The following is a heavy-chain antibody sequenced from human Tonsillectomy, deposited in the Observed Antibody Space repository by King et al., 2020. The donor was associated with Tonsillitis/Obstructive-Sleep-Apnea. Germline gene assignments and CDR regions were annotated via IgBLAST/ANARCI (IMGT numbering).Heavy chain of an antibody. J-gene: IGHJ4*02. Sequence: VQLVESGGGLVQPEGSLRLSCAASGFTFSSYAMSWVRQAPGKGLEWVSAISGSGGGTYSADYVRGRFTISRDNSKNTVYLQMNILRAEDTAVYYCAKITSYSSGWYEGHFDYWGQGTLVTVSS. D-gene: IGHD6-19*01. CDR2: ISGSGGGT. CDR3: AKITSYSSGWYEGHFDY. V-gene: IGHV3-23*04. CDR1: GFTFSSYA.